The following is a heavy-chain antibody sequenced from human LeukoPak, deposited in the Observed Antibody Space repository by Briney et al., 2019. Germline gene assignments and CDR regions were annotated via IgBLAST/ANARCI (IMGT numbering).Heavy chain of an antibody. V-gene: IGHV3-20*04. J-gene: IGHJ4*02. CDR1: GFTFDDYG. CDR2: INWNGGST. D-gene: IGHD3-22*01. Sequence: GGSLRLSCAASGFTFDDYGMSWVRQAPGKGLEWVSGINWNGGSTGYADSVKGRFTISRDNAKNSLYLQMNSLRAEDTALYYCARDPKTGYYDSTAFDYCGQETLDTVSS. CDR3: ARDPKTGYYDSTAFDY.